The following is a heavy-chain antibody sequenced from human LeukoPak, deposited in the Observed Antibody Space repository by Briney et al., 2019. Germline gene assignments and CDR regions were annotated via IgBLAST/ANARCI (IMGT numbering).Heavy chain of an antibody. CDR1: GFTFSSYA. CDR2: ISSNGGST. Sequence: GGSLRLSCSASGFTFSSYAMHWVRQAPGKGLEYVSAISSNGGSTYYADSVKGRFTISRDNSKNALYLQMNSLRAEDTAVYYCAKGGAYYYDSSAYYRDWGQGTLVTVSS. J-gene: IGHJ4*02. V-gene: IGHV3-64*04. D-gene: IGHD3-22*01. CDR3: AKGGAYYYDSSAYYRD.